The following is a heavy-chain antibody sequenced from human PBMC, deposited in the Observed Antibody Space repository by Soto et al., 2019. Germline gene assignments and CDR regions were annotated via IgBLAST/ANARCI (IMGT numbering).Heavy chain of an antibody. V-gene: IGHV1-18*01. Sequence: GASVKVSCKASGYTFTSYGISWVRQAPGQGLEWMGWISAYNGNTNYAQKLQERDTMTTDTSTSTAYMELRSLRSDDTAVYYSARDSMCVSTNTGDHYWGQVTLVTFSS. CDR1: GYTFTSYG. CDR3: ARDSMCVSTNTGDHY. J-gene: IGHJ4*02. D-gene: IGHD3-16*01. CDR2: ISAYNGNT.